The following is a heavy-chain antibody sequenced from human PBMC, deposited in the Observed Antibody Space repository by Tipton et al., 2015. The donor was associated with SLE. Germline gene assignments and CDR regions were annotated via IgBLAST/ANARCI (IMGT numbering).Heavy chain of an antibody. CDR2: IWYDGSNK. V-gene: IGHV3-33*01. CDR3: ARDEQWLVQGAFDI. D-gene: IGHD6-19*01. CDR1: GFSFSSYG. Sequence: RSLRLSCATFGFSFSSYGMHWVRQAPGKGLEWVAVIWYDGSNKYYADSVKGRFTISRDNSKNTLYLQTNSLRAEDTAVYYCARDEQWLVQGAFDIWGQGTMVTVSS. J-gene: IGHJ3*02.